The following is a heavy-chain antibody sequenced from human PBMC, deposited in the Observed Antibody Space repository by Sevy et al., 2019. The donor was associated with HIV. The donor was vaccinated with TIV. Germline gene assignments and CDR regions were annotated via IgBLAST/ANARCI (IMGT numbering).Heavy chain of an antibody. Sequence: SETLSLTCTVSSGSISSYYWSWIRQPSGKGLEYIGYIHSSGTTNYNPSLKSRVTISVDTSKNQFSLNLSSVTAADTAVYYCTRAPPVRSGDDSLNWFDPWGQGTLVTVSS. J-gene: IGHJ5*02. V-gene: IGHV4-59*01. D-gene: IGHD5-12*01. CDR3: TRAPPVRSGDDSLNWFDP. CDR2: IHSSGTT. CDR1: SGSISSYY.